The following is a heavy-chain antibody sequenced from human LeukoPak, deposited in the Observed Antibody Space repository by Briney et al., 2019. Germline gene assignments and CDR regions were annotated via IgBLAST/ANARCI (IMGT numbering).Heavy chain of an antibody. CDR2: IYHSGST. Sequence: SETLSLTCAVSGGSISSSNWWSWVRQPPGKGLEWIGEIYHSGSTNYNPSLKSRVTISVDKSKNQFSLKLSSATAADTAVYYCARELGNDFWSGYPYYYGMDVWGQGTTVTVSS. J-gene: IGHJ6*02. V-gene: IGHV4-4*02. CDR3: ARELGNDFWSGYPYYYGMDV. CDR1: GGSISSSNW. D-gene: IGHD3-3*01.